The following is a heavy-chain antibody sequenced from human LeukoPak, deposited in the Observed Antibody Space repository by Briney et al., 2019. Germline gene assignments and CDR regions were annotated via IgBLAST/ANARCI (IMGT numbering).Heavy chain of an antibody. D-gene: IGHD2-2*01. V-gene: IGHV3-21*04. CDR2: ISSSSSYI. J-gene: IGHJ4*02. CDR1: GFTFSSYS. Sequence: GGSLRLSCAASGFTFSSYSMNWVRQAPGKGLEWVSSISSSSSYIYYADSVKGRFTISRDNAKNSLYLQMNSLRAEDTAVYYCAKAVEGYQLLLFDYWGQGTLVTVSS. CDR3: AKAVEGYQLLLFDY.